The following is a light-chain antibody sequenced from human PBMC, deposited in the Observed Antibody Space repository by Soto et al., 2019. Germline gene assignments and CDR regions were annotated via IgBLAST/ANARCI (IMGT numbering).Light chain of an antibody. J-gene: IGKJ2*01. CDR3: QHSYSVPYT. CDR1: QSISSY. V-gene: IGKV1-39*01. Sequence: DIQMTQSPSSLSASVGDRVAITCRAGQSISSYLHWYQQKSGKAPMLLIYAASSLQSGVPSRFSGSGSGTDFTLTISRLQPEDFANYYCQHSYSVPYTFGQGTKLEIK. CDR2: AAS.